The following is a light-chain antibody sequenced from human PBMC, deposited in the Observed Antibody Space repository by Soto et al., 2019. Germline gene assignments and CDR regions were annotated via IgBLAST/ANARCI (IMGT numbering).Light chain of an antibody. CDR1: QSVRNN. V-gene: IGKV3-20*01. Sequence: VMTQSPATLSVSPGERVTLSYRASQSVRNNLAWYQQKPGQAPRLLIYGASSRATGIPDRFSGSGSGTDFTLTISRLEPEDFAVYYCQQYGSSPTFGQGTKVDIK. CDR3: QQYGSSPT. J-gene: IGKJ1*01. CDR2: GAS.